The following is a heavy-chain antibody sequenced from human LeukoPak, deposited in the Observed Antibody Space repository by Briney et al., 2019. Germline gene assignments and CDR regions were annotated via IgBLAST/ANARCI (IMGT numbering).Heavy chain of an antibody. Sequence: PGGSLRLSCASSGFGITNYGIHWVRQAPGKGLEWVAAISSDGSNKYYADSVKGRFTISRDNSKNTLYLQMNSLRPEDTAVYYCARVVEGGYSYGYGDYWGQGTLVTVSS. D-gene: IGHD5-18*01. V-gene: IGHV3-30*03. CDR2: ISSDGSNK. CDR1: GFGITNYG. J-gene: IGHJ4*02. CDR3: ARVVEGGYSYGYGDY.